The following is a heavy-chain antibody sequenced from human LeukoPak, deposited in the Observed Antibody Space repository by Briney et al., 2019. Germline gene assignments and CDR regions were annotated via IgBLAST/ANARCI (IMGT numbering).Heavy chain of an antibody. CDR2: INPNSGGT. J-gene: IGHJ4*02. CDR1: GYTFTGYY. Sequence: ASVKVSCKASGYTFTGYYMHWVRQAPGQGLEWLGWINPNSGGTNYAQKFQGRVTMTRDTSISTAYMELSRLRSDDTAVYYCARGMATMKPFDYWGQGTLVTVSS. D-gene: IGHD5-24*01. V-gene: IGHV1-2*02. CDR3: ARGMATMKPFDY.